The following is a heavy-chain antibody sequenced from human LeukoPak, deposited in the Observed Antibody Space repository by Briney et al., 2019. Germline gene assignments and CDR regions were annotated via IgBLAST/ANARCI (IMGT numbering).Heavy chain of an antibody. CDR1: GYTFTSYY. Sequence: ASVKVSCKASGYTFTSYYIHWVRQAPGQGLEWMGIINPAGGSTTYAQKFQGSRLTLTRDTSTSTVYMELSSLKSEDTAVYYCARGRGVHDSHTYDYFDYWGQGSLVTVSS. CDR2: INPAGGST. V-gene: IGHV1-46*01. CDR3: ARGRGVHDSHTYDYFDY. J-gene: IGHJ4*02. D-gene: IGHD3-22*01.